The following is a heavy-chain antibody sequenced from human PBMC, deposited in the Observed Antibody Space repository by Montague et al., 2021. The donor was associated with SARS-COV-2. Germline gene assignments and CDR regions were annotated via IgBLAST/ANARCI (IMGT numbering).Heavy chain of an antibody. D-gene: IGHD2-15*01. CDR3: VRDPAYCNGDSCYSGTFDY. J-gene: IGHJ4*02. Sequence: SLRLSCAASGFTFSNYEMNWVRQAPGKGLEWVSYISRSTITIFYADSVKGRFTISRDNAKNSLYLQMNSLRAEDTAIYYCVRDPAYCNGDSCYSGTFDYWGQGTLVTVSS. CDR2: ISRSTITI. CDR1: GFTFSNYE. V-gene: IGHV3-48*03.